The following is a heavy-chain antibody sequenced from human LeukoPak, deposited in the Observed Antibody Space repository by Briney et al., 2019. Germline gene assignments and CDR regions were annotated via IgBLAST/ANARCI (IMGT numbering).Heavy chain of an antibody. D-gene: IGHD6-13*01. CDR1: GGSISSSTW. J-gene: IGHJ6*03. CDR2: IYHSGST. Sequence: SETLSLTCDVSGGSISSSTWWSWVRQPPGKGLEWIGEIYHSGSTNYNPSLKSRVTISVDKSKNLFSLRLSSVTAADTAVYYCARGYRDFVAAAGNDPPYYYYMDVWGKGTTVTVSS. CDR3: ARGYRDFVAAAGNDPPYYYYMDV. V-gene: IGHV4-4*02.